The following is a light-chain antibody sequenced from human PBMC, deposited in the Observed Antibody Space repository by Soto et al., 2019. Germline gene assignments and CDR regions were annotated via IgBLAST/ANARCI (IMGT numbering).Light chain of an antibody. J-gene: IGKJ5*01. CDR3: QQYNNGPPIT. V-gene: IGKV3-20*01. Sequence: DNVFTHSPGTLSLSPKERATLSCRASQSVSNNYLAWYQQKPGQAPRLLIYGASNRATGIPDRFSGSGSGTDFTLTISRLEPEDFAVYYCQQYNNGPPITFGQGTRLEIK. CDR2: GAS. CDR1: QSVSNNY.